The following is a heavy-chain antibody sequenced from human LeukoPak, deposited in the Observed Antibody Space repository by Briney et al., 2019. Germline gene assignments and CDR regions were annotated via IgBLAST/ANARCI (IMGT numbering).Heavy chain of an antibody. CDR1: GFSFSAHI. Sequence: GGSLRLSCVASGFSFSAHIMHWVRQAPGKGLEYVSAIRSDGSSTFYPNSVKGRFTISRDNSKSTLYLQMGSLRAEDTAVYYCTRRYGGHSGWAGYHDSWGQGTLVTVSS. V-gene: IGHV3-64*01. CDR3: TRRYGGHSGWAGYHDS. CDR2: IRSDGSST. J-gene: IGHJ4*02. D-gene: IGHD6-19*01.